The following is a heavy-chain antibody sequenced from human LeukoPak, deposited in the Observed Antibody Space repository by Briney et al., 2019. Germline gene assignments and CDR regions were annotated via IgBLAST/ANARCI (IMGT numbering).Heavy chain of an antibody. Sequence: SETLSLTCTVSGGSISGYHWVWIRQPPGKGLEWIGNIYYTGSTSYNPSLRSRVTISVDPSKNQFSLRLASVTAADTAVYYCAGHKGGSSLSDYWGQGTLVTVSS. D-gene: IGHD6-6*01. CDR1: GGSISGYH. CDR2: IYYTGST. J-gene: IGHJ4*02. V-gene: IGHV4-59*04. CDR3: AGHKGGSSLSDY.